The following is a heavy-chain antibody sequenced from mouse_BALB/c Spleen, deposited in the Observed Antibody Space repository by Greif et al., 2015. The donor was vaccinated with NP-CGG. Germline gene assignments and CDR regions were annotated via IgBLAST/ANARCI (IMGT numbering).Heavy chain of an antibody. CDR2: INPYNDGT. J-gene: IGHJ4*01. CDR1: GYTFTSYV. Sequence: VQLQQSGPELVKPGASVKMSCKASGYTFTSYVMHWVKQKPGQGLEWIGYINPYNDGTKYNEKFKGKATLTSDKSSSTAYMELSSLTSEDSAVYYCARHNARATRNAMDYWGQGTSVTVSS. V-gene: IGHV1-14*01. D-gene: IGHD3-1*01. CDR3: ARHNARATRNAMDY.